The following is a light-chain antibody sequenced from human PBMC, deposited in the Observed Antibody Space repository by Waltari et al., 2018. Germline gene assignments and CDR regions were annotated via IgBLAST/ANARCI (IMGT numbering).Light chain of an antibody. CDR1: QSVSSN. J-gene: IGKJ2*01. CDR3: QQYNNWPPYT. CDR2: GAS. Sequence: EIVMTQSPATLSVSPGERATLSCRASQSVSSNLAWYQQKPGQAPRLLIYGASTRATGIPARFSGSESGTEFTLTISNMQSEDFAVYYCQQYNNWPPYTFGQGTKLEIK. V-gene: IGKV3-15*01.